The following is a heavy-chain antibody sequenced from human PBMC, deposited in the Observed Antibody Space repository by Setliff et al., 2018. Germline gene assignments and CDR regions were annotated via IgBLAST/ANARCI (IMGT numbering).Heavy chain of an antibody. CDR3: SRLVRYRTSTSCQGASGVEY. CDR2: LSSYSGNA. D-gene: IGHD6-13*01. CDR1: GFTFTAYG. J-gene: IGHJ4*02. Sequence: GASVKVSCKSSGFTFTAYGITWVRQAPGQGLEWMGWLSSYSGNAYYAHKRQGRVTMTTGTSTGTAYLELRSLRSDDTAVYYCSRLVRYRTSTSCQGASGVEYWGQGTLVTVSS. V-gene: IGHV1-18*01.